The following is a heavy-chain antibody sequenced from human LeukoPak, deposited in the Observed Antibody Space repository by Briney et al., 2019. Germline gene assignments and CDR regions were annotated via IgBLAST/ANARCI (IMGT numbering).Heavy chain of an antibody. CDR3: AREGYYYDSSGYTQTYFDY. CDR2: MNPNSGNT. V-gene: IGHV1-8*03. D-gene: IGHD3-22*01. J-gene: IGHJ4*02. CDR1: GYAFTSYD. Sequence: ASVKVSCKASGYAFTSYDINWVRQATGQGLEWMGWMNPNSGNTGYAQKFQGRVTITRNTSISTAYMELSSLRSEDTAVYYCAREGYYYDSSGYTQTYFDYWGQGTLVTVSS.